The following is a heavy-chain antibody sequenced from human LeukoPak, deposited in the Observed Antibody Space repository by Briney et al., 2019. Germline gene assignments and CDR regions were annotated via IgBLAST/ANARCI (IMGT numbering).Heavy chain of an antibody. J-gene: IGHJ4*02. CDR3: ARGFPPRRYYDSSGYYSYYFDY. V-gene: IGHV1-18*01. CDR2: ISAYNSNP. D-gene: IGHD3-22*01. Sequence: GASVKVSCKASGYTFTSYGISWVRQAPGQGLEWMGWISAYNSNPHYAQKLQGRVTMTTDTSTSTAYMELRSLRSDDSAVYYCARGFPPRRYYDSSGYYSYYFDYWGQGTLVTVSS. CDR1: GYTFTSYG.